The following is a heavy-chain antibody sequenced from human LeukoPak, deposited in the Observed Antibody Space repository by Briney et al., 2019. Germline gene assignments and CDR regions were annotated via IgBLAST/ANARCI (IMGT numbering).Heavy chain of an antibody. D-gene: IGHD3/OR15-3a*01. Sequence: SETLSLTCTVSNYSISTDYYWGWIRQPPGKGLEWIGTMYHSGSTYYNPSLKSRVTISVDTSKNQFSLKLSSVTAADTAVYYCARQTGSGLFILPGGQGTLVTVSS. CDR3: ARQTGSGLFILP. CDR1: NYSISTDYY. CDR2: MYHSGST. J-gene: IGHJ4*02. V-gene: IGHV4-38-2*02.